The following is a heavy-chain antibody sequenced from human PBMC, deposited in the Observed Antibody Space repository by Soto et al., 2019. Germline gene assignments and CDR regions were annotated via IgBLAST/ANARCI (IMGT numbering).Heavy chain of an antibody. CDR2: IYWDDDK. Sequence: QITLNESGPTPVKPRQTLTLTCTFSGFSLTTSGVGVGWIRQSPGKAPEWLALIYWDDDKRYSPSLKSILTITKDTSKNQVVLTMADLDPADTATYYCAHRVLRTVFGLVTTTAIYFDFWGQGTPVAVSS. D-gene: IGHD3-3*01. CDR1: GFSLTTSGVG. J-gene: IGHJ4*02. CDR3: AHRVLRTVFGLVTTTAIYFDF. V-gene: IGHV2-5*02.